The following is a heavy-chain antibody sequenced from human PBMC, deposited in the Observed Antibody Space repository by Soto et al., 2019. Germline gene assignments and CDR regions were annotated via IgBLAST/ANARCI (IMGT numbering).Heavy chain of an antibody. Sequence: PSETLSLTCAVYGGSFSGYYWSWIRQPPGKGLEWIGEINHSGSTNYNPSLKSRVTISVDTSKNQFSLKLSSVTAADTAVYYCARDRYYDFWSGYEYNWFDPWGQGTLVTVSS. V-gene: IGHV4-34*01. CDR2: INHSGST. D-gene: IGHD3-3*01. CDR1: GGSFSGYY. CDR3: ARDRYYDFWSGYEYNWFDP. J-gene: IGHJ5*02.